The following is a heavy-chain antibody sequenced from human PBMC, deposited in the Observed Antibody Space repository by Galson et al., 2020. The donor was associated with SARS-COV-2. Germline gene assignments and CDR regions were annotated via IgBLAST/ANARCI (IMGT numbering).Heavy chain of an antibody. CDR1: GGSISSYY. J-gene: IGHJ3*02. CDR2: IYYSGST. V-gene: IGHV4-59*13. CDR3: ARGGYYYDSSGRWADAVDI. Sequence: SETLSLTCTVSGGSISSYYWSWIRQPPGKGLEWIGYIYYSGSTNSNPSPKSRVTISVDTSKNQFSLKLSSVTAADTAVYYCARGGYYYDSSGRWADAVDIWGQGTMVTVSS. D-gene: IGHD3-22*01.